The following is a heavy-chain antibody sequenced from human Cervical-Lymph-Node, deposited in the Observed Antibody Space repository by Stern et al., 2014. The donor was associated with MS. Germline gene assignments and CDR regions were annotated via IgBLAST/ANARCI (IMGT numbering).Heavy chain of an antibody. CDR3: AKTSDTSGFLDY. CDR1: GFTFDDYT. Sequence: EVHLVESGGGLVQPGRSLRLSCAASGFTFDDYTMHWVRQAPGKGLEWVSGISWNSGSIGYADSVKGRFTISRDNAENSLYLQMNSLRPEDTALYYCAKTSDTSGFLDYWGQGTLVTVSS. J-gene: IGHJ4*02. CDR2: ISWNSGSI. D-gene: IGHD3-22*01. V-gene: IGHV3-9*01.